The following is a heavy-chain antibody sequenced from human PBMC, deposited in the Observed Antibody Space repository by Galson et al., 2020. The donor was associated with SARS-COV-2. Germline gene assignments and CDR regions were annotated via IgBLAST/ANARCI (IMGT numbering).Heavy chain of an antibody. Sequence: GGSLRLSCAASGFTFSNSWMNWVRQAPGKGLEWVGRIMHKGDDERTDYAAPVKGRFTISRDDSKNMLYVQMNSLKTEDTGVYYCLTGGFDPWGQGTLVTVSS. J-gene: IGHJ5*02. V-gene: IGHV3-15*01. D-gene: IGHD3-16*01. CDR3: LTGGFDP. CDR1: GFTFSNSW. CDR2: IMHKGDDERT.